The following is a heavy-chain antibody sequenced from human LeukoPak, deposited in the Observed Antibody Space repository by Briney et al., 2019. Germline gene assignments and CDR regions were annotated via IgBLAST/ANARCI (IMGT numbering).Heavy chain of an antibody. D-gene: IGHD3-16*01. V-gene: IGHV3-66*01. CDR2: IYSGGST. CDR3: AKVRLVWGGGGFDY. J-gene: IGHJ4*02. CDR1: GFTVSSNY. Sequence: GGSLRLSCAASGFTVSSNYMSWVRQAPGKGLEWVSVIYSGGSTYYADSVKGRFTISRDNSKNTLYLQMNSLRAEDTAVYYCAKVRLVWGGGGFDYWGQGTLVTVSS.